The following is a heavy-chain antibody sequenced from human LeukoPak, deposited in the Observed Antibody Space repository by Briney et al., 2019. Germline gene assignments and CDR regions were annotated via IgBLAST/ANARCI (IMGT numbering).Heavy chain of an antibody. Sequence: PGGSMRLSCAASGFTFSSSWMNWVRQVPGKGLEWVANIKQDGSDKYYVDSVKGRFTISRDNAKNSLFLQMSSLRVEDTAVYYCARDNFDYWGQGTLVTVSS. V-gene: IGHV3-7*05. CDR2: IKQDGSDK. CDR1: GFTFSSSW. CDR3: ARDNFDY. J-gene: IGHJ4*02.